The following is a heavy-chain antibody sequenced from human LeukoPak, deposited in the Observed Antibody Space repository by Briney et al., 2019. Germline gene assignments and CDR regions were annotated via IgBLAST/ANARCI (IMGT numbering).Heavy chain of an antibody. J-gene: IGHJ6*03. CDR1: VYTFTNYD. CDR2: MNPNSGNT. CDR3: ARGPHYDFWSARGYSYYYMDG. Sequence: GASVKVSFKASVYTFTNYDINWVRQATGQGLEWMGGMNPNSGNTGYAQKFQGRVTMTRDTSISTAYMELSRLRSEDTAVYYCARGPHYDFWSARGYSYYYMDGWGKGTTVTVSS. D-gene: IGHD3-3*01. V-gene: IGHV1-8*01.